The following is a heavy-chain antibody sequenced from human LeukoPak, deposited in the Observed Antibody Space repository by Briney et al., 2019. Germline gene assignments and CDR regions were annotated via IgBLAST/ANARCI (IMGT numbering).Heavy chain of an antibody. CDR2: IDPVGREK. Sequence: PGGSLRLSCKVSGLSFSGYWMTWVRQAAGQGLEWVASIDPVGREKYYLDSVEGRFTISRDNAENFLYLQMNNLRAEDAAQYYCTTEGGSGFRGQGTLVIVSS. D-gene: IGHD3-16*01. V-gene: IGHV3-7*01. CDR1: GLSFSGYW. J-gene: IGHJ4*02. CDR3: TTEGGSGF.